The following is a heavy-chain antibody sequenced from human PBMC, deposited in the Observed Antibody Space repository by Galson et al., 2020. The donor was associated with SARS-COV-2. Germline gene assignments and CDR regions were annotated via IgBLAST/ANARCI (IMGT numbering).Heavy chain of an antibody. CDR3: ARGRYYDSSGPNFDY. D-gene: IGHD3-22*01. J-gene: IGHJ4*02. V-gene: IGHV4-31*03. CDR2: IYYSGST. CDR1: GGSISSGGYY. Sequence: ETSETLSLTCTVSGGSISSGGYYWSWIRQHPGKGLEWIGYIYYSGSTYYNPSLKSRVTISVDTSKNQFSLKLSSVTAADTAVYYCARGRYYDSSGPNFDYWGQGTLVTVSS.